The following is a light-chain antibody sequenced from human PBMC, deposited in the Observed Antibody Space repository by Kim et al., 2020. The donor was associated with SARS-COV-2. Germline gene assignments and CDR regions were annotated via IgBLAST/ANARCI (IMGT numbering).Light chain of an antibody. J-gene: IGLJ3*02. V-gene: IGLV3-1*01. CDR2: RDT. Sequence: VSVSPGQTASITCYGDKLGDKYACWYQQKPGQSPVLVIYRDTERPSGIPERFSGSNSGNTATLTISGTQPMDEADYYCQAWDISTVFGGGTQLTVL. CDR1: KLGDKY. CDR3: QAWDISTV.